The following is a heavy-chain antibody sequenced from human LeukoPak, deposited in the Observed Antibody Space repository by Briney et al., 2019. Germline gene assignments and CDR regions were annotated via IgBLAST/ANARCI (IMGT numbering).Heavy chain of an antibody. CDR2: IYYSGST. D-gene: IGHD3-22*01. CDR3: ARTHDYYDSSGYFNYFDY. CDR1: GGSISSSRYY. J-gene: IGHJ4*02. V-gene: IGHV4-39*01. Sequence: SETLSLTCTVSGGSISSSRYYWGWIRQPPGKGLEWIGSIYYSGSTYYNPSLKSRVTISVDTSKNQFSLKLSSVTAADTAVYYCARTHDYYDSSGYFNYFDYWGQGTLVTVSS.